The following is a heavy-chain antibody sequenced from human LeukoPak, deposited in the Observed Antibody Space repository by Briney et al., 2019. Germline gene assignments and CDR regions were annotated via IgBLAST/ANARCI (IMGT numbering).Heavy chain of an antibody. D-gene: IGHD3-22*01. CDR3: VRRKTMMALNAWAFDL. Sequence: GGSLRLSCTASGFTFRDYAMHWVRRTPGKGLEWVAAISHDGSNKNYVDSVKDRFTVSRDNSKNTLSVQMNSLSADDTALYYCVRRKTMMALNAWAFDLWGRGTLVIVSS. CDR2: ISHDGSNK. CDR1: GFTFRDYA. J-gene: IGHJ2*01. V-gene: IGHV3-30-3*01.